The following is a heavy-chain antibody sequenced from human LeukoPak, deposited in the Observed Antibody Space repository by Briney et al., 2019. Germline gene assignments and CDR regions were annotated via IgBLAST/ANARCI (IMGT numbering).Heavy chain of an antibody. CDR2: ISSSSSYT. CDR1: GFTFSNAW. Sequence: GGSLRLSCAASGFTFSNAWMSWVAQAPGKGLEWVSYISSSSSYTNYADSVKGRFTISRDNAKNSLYLQMNSLRAEDTAVYYCARVKYGSGSYYQDYWGQGTLVTVSS. J-gene: IGHJ4*02. V-gene: IGHV3-11*05. CDR3: ARVKYGSGSYYQDY. D-gene: IGHD3-10*01.